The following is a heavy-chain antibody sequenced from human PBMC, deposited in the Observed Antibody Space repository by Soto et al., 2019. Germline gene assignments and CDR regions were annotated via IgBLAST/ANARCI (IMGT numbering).Heavy chain of an antibody. CDR3: AREGGSNSWYGVGYYCYGMDV. J-gene: IGHJ6*02. D-gene: IGHD6-13*01. CDR1: GYTFTNYA. CDR2: ISAYNGDT. Sequence: QVQLVQSGAEVKKPGASVKVSCKASGYTFTNYAISWVRQAPGQGLEWMGWISAYNGDTKYAQKLQGRVTMTTDTSTTTAYMELRSLRSYDAAVYFCAREGGSNSWYGVGYYCYGMDVWGQGTTVTVSS. V-gene: IGHV1-18*04.